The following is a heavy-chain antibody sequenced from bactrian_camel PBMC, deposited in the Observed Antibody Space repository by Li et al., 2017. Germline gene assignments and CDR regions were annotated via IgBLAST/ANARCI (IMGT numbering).Heavy chain of an antibody. CDR2: IYIGLGST. D-gene: IGHD3*01. CDR3: AAEEPEDCYDGSLLPAGYRY. Sequence: HVQLVESGGGSVQTGGSLRLSCKASGYTYSDYCMGWFRQAPGKEREGVAAIYIGLGSTYYADSVKGRFTISRDNAKNTLYLQMYSLKPEDTAMYYCAAEEPEDCYDGSLLPAGYRYWGQGTQVTVS. V-gene: IGHV3S1*01. CDR1: GYTYSDYC. J-gene: IGHJ4*01.